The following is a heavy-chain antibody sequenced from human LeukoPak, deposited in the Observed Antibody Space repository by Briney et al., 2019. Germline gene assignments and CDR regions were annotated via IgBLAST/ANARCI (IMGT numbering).Heavy chain of an antibody. CDR2: INPNSGGT. D-gene: IGHD2-2*01. J-gene: IGHJ4*02. CDR1: GYTFTGYY. Sequence: ASVKVSCKASGYTFTGYYMHWVRQAPGQGLEWMGWINPNSGGTNHAQKFQGRVTMTRDTSISTAYMELSRLRSDDTAVYYCARALDCSSTSCYDFDYWGQGTLVTVSS. CDR3: ARALDCSSTSCYDFDY. V-gene: IGHV1-2*02.